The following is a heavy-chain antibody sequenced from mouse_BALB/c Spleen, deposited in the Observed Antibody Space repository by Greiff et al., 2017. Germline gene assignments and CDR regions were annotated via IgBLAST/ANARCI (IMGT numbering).Heavy chain of an antibody. V-gene: IGHV1S34*01. Sequence: LVKTRASVKISCKASGYSFTGYYMHWVKQSHGKSLEWIGYISCYNGATSYNQKFKGKATFTVDTSSSTAYMQFNSLTSEDSAVYYCARDWEGRAMDYWGQGTSVTVSS. CDR1: GYSFTGYY. CDR2: ISCYNGAT. D-gene: IGHD4-1*01. J-gene: IGHJ4*01. CDR3: ARDWEGRAMDY.